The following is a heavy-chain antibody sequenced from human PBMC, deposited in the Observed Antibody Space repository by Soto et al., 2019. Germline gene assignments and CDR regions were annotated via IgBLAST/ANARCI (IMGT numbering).Heavy chain of an antibody. CDR1: GFTFSSYA. CDR3: ARVPEDIAAARPEYYFDY. D-gene: IGHD6-13*01. J-gene: IGHJ4*02. CDR2: ISYDGSNK. V-gene: IGHV3-30-3*01. Sequence: GGSLRLSCAASGFTFSSYAMHWVRQAPGKGLEWVAVISYDGSNKYYADSVKGRFTISRDNSKNTLYLQMNSLRAEDTAVYYCARVPEDIAAARPEYYFDYWGQGTLVTVSS.